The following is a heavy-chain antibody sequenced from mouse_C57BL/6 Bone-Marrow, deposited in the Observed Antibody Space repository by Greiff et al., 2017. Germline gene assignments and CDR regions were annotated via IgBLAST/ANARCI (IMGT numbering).Heavy chain of an antibody. CDR3: AGYYDGGSFWLDY. J-gene: IGHJ3*01. CDR1: GYTFTSYW. Sequence: QVQLQQSGAELAKPGASVKLSCTASGYTFTSYWMHWVKQRPGQGLEWIGYINPSSGNTKYNQKFKEKATFTADKSSNTAYMQLSSLTNEDTAVYSSAGYYDGGSFWLDYWGQGTLVTVSA. D-gene: IGHD1-1*01. V-gene: IGHV1-7*01. CDR2: INPSSGNT.